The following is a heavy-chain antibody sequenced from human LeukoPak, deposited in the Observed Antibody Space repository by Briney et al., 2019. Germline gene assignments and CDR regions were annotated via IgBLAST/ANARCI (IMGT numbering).Heavy chain of an antibody. V-gene: IGHV4-59*01. CDR2: IYYSGST. D-gene: IGHD5-12*01. Sequence: SETLSLTCTVSGGSISNFYWSWIRQPPGKGLVWVGYIYYSGSTKYTPSLKSRVTISVDTSKNQFSLSLTSVTAADTAVYYCARANYFDYWGQGTLVTVSS. J-gene: IGHJ4*02. CDR3: ARANYFDY. CDR1: GGSISNFY.